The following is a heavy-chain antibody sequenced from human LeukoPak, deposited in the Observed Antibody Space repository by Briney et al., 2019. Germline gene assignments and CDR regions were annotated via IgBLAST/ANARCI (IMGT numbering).Heavy chain of an antibody. CDR1: GYTFTSYG. J-gene: IGHJ3*02. V-gene: IGHV1-18*01. CDR2: ISANKGNT. D-gene: IGHD1-26*01. Sequence: ASVKVSCKASGYTFTSYGISWVRQAPGQGLEWMGWISANKGNTNYAQKLQGRVTMTTDTSTRTAYMELRSLRSDDTAVYYCARRWELLEVDAFDIWGQGTMVTVSS. CDR3: ARRWELLEVDAFDI.